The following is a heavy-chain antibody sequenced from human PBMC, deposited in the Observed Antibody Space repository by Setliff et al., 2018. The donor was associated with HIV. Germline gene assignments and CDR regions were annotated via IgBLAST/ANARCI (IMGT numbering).Heavy chain of an antibody. CDR2: IYYTGST. Sequence: SETLSLTCAVYGGSFSAYYWSWIRQPPGKGLEWIGSIYYTGSTYYNPSLKSRVTIFVDTSKNQFSLKLSSVTAADTAVYSCARLRVKQLVPEALDIWGQGTMVTVSS. CDR3: ARLRVKQLVPEALDI. CDR1: GGSFSAYY. V-gene: IGHV4-34*01. D-gene: IGHD6-6*01. J-gene: IGHJ3*02.